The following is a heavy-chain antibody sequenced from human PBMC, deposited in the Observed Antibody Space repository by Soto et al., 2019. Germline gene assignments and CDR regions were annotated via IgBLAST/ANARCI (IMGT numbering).Heavy chain of an antibody. J-gene: IGHJ5*02. CDR1: GDSVSSNTAS. Sequence: SQTLSLTCAISGDSVSSNTASWNWIRQSPSRGLEWLGRTYFRSKWYNDYAVSVKSRIIISPDTSNNQFSLQLNSVTPEDTAVYFCAKGDNLGPKTGYAFDPWGQGIMVTVSS. CDR2: TYFRSKWYN. D-gene: IGHD5-12*01. CDR3: AKGDNLGPKTGYAFDP. V-gene: IGHV6-1*01.